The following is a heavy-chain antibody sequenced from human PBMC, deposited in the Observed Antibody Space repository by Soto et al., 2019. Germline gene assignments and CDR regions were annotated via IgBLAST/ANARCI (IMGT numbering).Heavy chain of an antibody. J-gene: IGHJ4*02. CDR2: IYWNVDK. CDR3: AHSPWGSAPDY. V-gene: IGHV2-5*01. D-gene: IGHD3-16*01. Sequence: QITLKESGPTLVKPTETLTLTCTVSGFPLSARGVGVGWIRQPPEKALVWLAVIYWNVDKRYSPSLKSRLTITQDTSKNQVVLTMTNTDPVDTAKYYCAHSPWGSAPDYWGQGTLVTVSS. CDR1: GFPLSARGVG.